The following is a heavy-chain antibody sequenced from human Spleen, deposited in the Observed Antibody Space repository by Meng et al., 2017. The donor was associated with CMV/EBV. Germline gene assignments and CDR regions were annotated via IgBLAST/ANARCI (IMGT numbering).Heavy chain of an antibody. J-gene: IGHJ4*02. CDR2: ISAYTGDT. CDR3: ARDRLAAGGGTGY. CDR1: GYTLTELS. Sequence: ASVKVSCKVSGYTLTELSRHWVRQAPGKGLEWMGWISAYTGDTNYAQKLQGRVMMTTDTSITTAYMELRSLRSDDTAVYYCARDRLAAGGGTGYWGQGTLVTVSS. V-gene: IGHV1-18*01. D-gene: IGHD6-13*01.